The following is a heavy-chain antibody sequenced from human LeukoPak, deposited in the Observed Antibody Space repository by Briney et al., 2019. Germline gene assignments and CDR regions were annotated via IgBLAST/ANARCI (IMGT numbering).Heavy chain of an antibody. Sequence: GGSLRLSCAASGFTFSSYAISWVRQAQGKVLEWVSAISGSGGSKYYEDSVKGRFTISRDNSKNTLYLQMKSLRAEDTAVYYCANNKAGEWLVYYWGQGTLVTVSS. D-gene: IGHD3-3*01. CDR1: GFTFSSYA. V-gene: IGHV3-23*02. J-gene: IGHJ4*02. CDR3: ANNKAGEWLVYY. CDR2: ISGSGGSK.